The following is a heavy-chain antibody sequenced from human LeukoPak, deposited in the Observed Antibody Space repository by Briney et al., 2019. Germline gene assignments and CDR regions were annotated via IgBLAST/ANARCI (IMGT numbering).Heavy chain of an antibody. CDR3: ARDPRPMTLKYYYYYYGMDV. CDR2: INTNTGNP. J-gene: IGHJ6*02. Sequence: GASVKVSCTAPGYTFTSYAMNWVRQAPGQGLEWMGWINTNTGNPTYAQGFTGRFVFSLDTSVSTAYLQISSLKAEDTAVYYCARDPRPMTLKYYYYYYGMDVWGQGTTVTVSS. CDR1: GYTFTSYA. D-gene: IGHD2-21*02. V-gene: IGHV7-4-1*02.